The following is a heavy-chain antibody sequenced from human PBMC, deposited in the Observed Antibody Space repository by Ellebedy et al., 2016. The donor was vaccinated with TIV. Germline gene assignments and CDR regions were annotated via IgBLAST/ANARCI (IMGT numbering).Heavy chain of an antibody. CDR3: ARGATMVRGVTYPADY. Sequence: GGSLRLSCAASGFTFSSYAMSWVRQAPGKGLEWVSAISGSGGSTYYADSVKGRFTIPRDNSKNTLYLQMNSLRAEDTAVYYCARGATMVRGVTYPADYWGQGTLVTVSS. CDR2: ISGSGGST. D-gene: IGHD3-10*01. J-gene: IGHJ4*02. CDR1: GFTFSSYA. V-gene: IGHV3-23*01.